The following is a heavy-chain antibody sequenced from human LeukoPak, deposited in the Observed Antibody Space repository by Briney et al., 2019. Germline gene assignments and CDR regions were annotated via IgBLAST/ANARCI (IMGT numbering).Heavy chain of an antibody. CDR2: IKQSGTT. V-gene: IGHV4-34*01. Sequence: SETLSLTCAVSGGSFSAFYWNWIRLPPGKGLEWIGEIKQSGTTNYNPSLKSRVTLSVDTAKKQVSLKLTSVTAADTGVYYCARDRFNYYAYYMDVWGRGTTVTVSS. D-gene: IGHD3-22*01. CDR1: GGSFSAFY. J-gene: IGHJ6*03. CDR3: ARDRFNYYAYYMDV.